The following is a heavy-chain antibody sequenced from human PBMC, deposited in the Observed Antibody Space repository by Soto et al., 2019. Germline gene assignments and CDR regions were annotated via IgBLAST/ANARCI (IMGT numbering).Heavy chain of an antibody. CDR3: ARGGKTVTTWGGGFDL. CDR2: LWYDGSNK. D-gene: IGHD4-17*01. CDR1: GFTFSSYG. V-gene: IGHV3-33*01. J-gene: IGHJ2*01. Sequence: QVQLVESGGGVVQPGRSLRLSCAASGFTFSSYGMHWVRQAPGKGLEWVAVLWYDGSNKYYADSVKGRFTFSRDNSRNTLHLQMNGLRAEDTAVYYFARGGKTVTTWGGGFDLWGRGTLVTVSS.